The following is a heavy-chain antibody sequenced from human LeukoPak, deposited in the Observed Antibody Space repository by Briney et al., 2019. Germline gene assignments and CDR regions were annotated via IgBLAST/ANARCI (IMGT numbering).Heavy chain of an antibody. V-gene: IGHV4-59*01. J-gene: IGHJ6*02. CDR3: ARGRGPLV. CDR1: RGSIRTYY. CDR2: IYDSGST. Sequence: PSETLSLTCTVSRGSIRTYYWSWIRQSPGKGLEWIGYIYDSGSTDYNPSLKSRVTISVDTSKNQFSLKLSSVTAADTAVYYCARGRGPLVWGQGTTVTVSS.